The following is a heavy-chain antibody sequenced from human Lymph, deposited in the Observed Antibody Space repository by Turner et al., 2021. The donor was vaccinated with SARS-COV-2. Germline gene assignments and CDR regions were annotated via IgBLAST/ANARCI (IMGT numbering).Heavy chain of an antibody. Sequence: QVQLVPSGAEVKKPGSSVKVSFKASGGTVSSYDINWVRQAPGQGLEWMVRFIPILGIANYAQKFQGRVTITAVKSTSTAYMELSSLRSEDTAVYYCARGRLDSFGGGYYSWFDPWGQGTLVTVSS. D-gene: IGHD1-26*01. CDR3: ARGRLDSFGGGYYSWFDP. CDR2: FIPILGIA. J-gene: IGHJ5*02. CDR1: GGTVSSYD. V-gene: IGHV1-69*04.